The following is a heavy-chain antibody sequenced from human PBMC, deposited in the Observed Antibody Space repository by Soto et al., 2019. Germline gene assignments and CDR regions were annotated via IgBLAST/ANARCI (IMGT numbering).Heavy chain of an antibody. CDR3: AREAFALNDFDC. CDR1: GGSFSGHY. CDR2: INHSGGT. J-gene: IGHJ4*02. Sequence: QVQLQQWGAGLLKPSETLSLTCAVYGGSFSGHYWNWIRQSPEKGLEWIGEINHSGGTRYNPSLNSRVSMSIDTSAGQFSLKLTSVTAADTAVYYCAREAFALNDFDCWGQGTLVTVST. V-gene: IGHV4-34*01.